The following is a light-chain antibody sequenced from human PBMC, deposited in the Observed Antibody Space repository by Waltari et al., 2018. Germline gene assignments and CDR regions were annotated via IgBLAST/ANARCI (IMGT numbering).Light chain of an antibody. V-gene: IGKV3D-15*01. CDR2: LAS. Sequence: EIVMTQSPATLSVSPGERATPSCRASQNIRNSLAWYQQKPGQAPRLLIALASTRATGIPARFSGSGSGKQFSLTISSLQHEDFAIYYCQHHSTWPPTFGPGTRV. CDR3: QHHSTWPPT. CDR1: QNIRNS. J-gene: IGKJ1*01.